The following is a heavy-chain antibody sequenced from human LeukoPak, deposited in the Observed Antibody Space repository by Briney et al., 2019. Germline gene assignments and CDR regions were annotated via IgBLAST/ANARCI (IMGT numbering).Heavy chain of an antibody. J-gene: IGHJ3*02. Sequence: GGSLRLSCAASGFTFSSYAMSWVRQAPGKGLEWVSLIHSAGGTYYADSVKGRFVISRDNSKNTLYLQMNNLRAEDTAVYYCARLPGDAFDIWGRGTLVTVSS. CDR2: IHSAGGT. CDR1: GFTFSSYA. CDR3: ARLPGDAFDI. V-gene: IGHV3-66*04. D-gene: IGHD1-14*01.